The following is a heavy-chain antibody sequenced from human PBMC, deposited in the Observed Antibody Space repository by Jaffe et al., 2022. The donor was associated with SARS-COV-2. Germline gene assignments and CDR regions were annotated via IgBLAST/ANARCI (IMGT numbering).Heavy chain of an antibody. V-gene: IGHV4-4*01. Sequence: QVQLQESGPGLVKPAGTLSLTCGVSGGSINNSYWWNWVRQSPGKGLEWIGEIYPNGDTNHNPSLKSRVTISINQSKNQFSLKLTSVTAADTAVYFCATSSSWQYYHFYGLDVWGQGTTVTVSS. CDR3: ATSSSWQYYHFYGLDV. D-gene: IGHD6-13*01. CDR2: IYPNGDT. CDR1: GGSINNSYW. J-gene: IGHJ6*01.